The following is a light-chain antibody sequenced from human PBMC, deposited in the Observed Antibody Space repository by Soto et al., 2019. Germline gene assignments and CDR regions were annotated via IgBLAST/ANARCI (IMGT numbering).Light chain of an antibody. CDR2: GAS. CDR1: QSVGGD. V-gene: IGKV3-15*01. Sequence: EVGMTQSAATLFLSPGERATLSWGASQSVGGDSAWYQQKNGQAPRLLMYGASTRAPGIPARFSGGVYATEFNLTISSLQSEDFAVYYCQQYNNWPLTFGGGTKVDIK. J-gene: IGKJ4*01. CDR3: QQYNNWPLT.